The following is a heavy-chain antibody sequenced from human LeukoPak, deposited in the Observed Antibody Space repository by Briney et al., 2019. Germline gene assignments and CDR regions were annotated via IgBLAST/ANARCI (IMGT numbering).Heavy chain of an antibody. Sequence: ASVKVSCKASGYTFTAYYMHWVRQAPGQGLEWMGWIKADNGGTNYAQKFQGSVTMTRDTSISTAYMELSGLRSDDTAVYYCARGKGSGTFLNVFAYWGQGTLVTVSS. J-gene: IGHJ4*02. CDR3: ARGKGSGTFLNVFAY. D-gene: IGHD1-7*01. CDR2: IKADNGGT. V-gene: IGHV1-2*02. CDR1: GYTFTAYY.